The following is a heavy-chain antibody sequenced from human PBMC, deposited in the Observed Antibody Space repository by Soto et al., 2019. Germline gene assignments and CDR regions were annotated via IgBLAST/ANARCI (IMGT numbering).Heavy chain of an antibody. CDR2: MNPNSCRT. J-gene: IGHJ4*02. Sequence: QVQLVQSGAEVKKPGASVKVSCKASEFTYISYDINWVRQATGQGLEWMGWMNPNSCRTGFAQKFQGRATMTRNTSISTAYMELSGLRSDDTAVYYCVTHSGSYDFDNWGQGTLVTVSS. V-gene: IGHV1-8*01. D-gene: IGHD1-26*01. CDR3: VTHSGSYDFDN. CDR1: EFTYISYD.